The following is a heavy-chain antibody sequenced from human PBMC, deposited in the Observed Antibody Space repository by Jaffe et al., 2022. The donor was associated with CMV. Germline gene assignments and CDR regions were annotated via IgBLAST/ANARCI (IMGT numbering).Heavy chain of an antibody. V-gene: IGHV3-64D*06. CDR1: GFTFSSYA. J-gene: IGHJ4*02. CDR2: ISSNGGST. Sequence: EVQLVESGGGLVQPGGSLRLSCSASGFTFSSYAMHWVRQAPGKGLEYVSAISSNGGSTYYADSVKGRFTISRDNSKNTLYLQMSSLRAEDTAVYYCVKGYFDWLGDYWGQGTLVTVSS. D-gene: IGHD3-9*01. CDR3: VKGYFDWLGDY.